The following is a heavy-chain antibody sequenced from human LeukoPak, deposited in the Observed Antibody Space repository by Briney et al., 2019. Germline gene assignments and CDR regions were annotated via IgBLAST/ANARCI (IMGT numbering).Heavy chain of an antibody. CDR2: ISDSNGNL. CDR3: ASWLGAAGRRGASD. Sequence: GASVKVSCKASGYTFTSYGISWVRQAPGQGLEWMGWISDSNGNLNYAQSLQGRVTMTTDKSTSTAYMELRSLTSDDTAVYYCASWLGAAGRRGASDWGQGTLVTVSS. CDR1: GYTFTSYG. V-gene: IGHV1-18*01. D-gene: IGHD3-10*01. J-gene: IGHJ4*02.